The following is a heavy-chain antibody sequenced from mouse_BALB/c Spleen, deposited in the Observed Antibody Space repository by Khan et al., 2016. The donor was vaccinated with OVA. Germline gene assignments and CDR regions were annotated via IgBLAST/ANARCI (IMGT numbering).Heavy chain of an antibody. CDR1: GFTFSDYY. V-gene: IGHV5-12*02. Sequence: EVELVESGGGLVQPGGSLKLSCATSGFTFSDYYMYWVRQTPEKRLEWVAYISYGGGSTYYPDTVKGRFTISTDNAKNTLYLQMSHLKSEDTAMYYCARHEYGEVADWGQGTLVTVSA. CDR2: ISYGGGST. J-gene: IGHJ3*01. D-gene: IGHD1-2*01. CDR3: ARHEYGEVAD.